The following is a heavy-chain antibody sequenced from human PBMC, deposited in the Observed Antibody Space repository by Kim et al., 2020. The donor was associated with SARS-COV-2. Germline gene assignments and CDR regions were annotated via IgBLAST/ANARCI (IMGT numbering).Heavy chain of an antibody. D-gene: IGHD1-1*01. CDR3: AREFRTGTSLQAFDL. Sequence: HHFQDRVSITRDTSATTAYMELSSLTSEDTAVYFCAREFRTGTSLQAFDLWGQGTLVTVSS. V-gene: IGHV1-3*01. J-gene: IGHJ4*02.